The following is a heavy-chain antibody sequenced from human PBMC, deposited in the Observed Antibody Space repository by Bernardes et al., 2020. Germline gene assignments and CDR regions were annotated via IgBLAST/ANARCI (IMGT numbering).Heavy chain of an antibody. D-gene: IGHD3-3*01. CDR2: IYYSGST. Sequence: SETLSLTCTVSGGSISSYYWSWIRQPPGKGLEWIGYIYYSGSTNYNPSLKSRVTISVDTSKNQFSLKLSSVTAADTAVYYCARAQTGYDFWSVPPQYYYYYGMDVWGQGTTVTVSS. V-gene: IGHV4-59*01. CDR3: ARAQTGYDFWSVPPQYYYYYGMDV. J-gene: IGHJ6*02. CDR1: GGSISSYY.